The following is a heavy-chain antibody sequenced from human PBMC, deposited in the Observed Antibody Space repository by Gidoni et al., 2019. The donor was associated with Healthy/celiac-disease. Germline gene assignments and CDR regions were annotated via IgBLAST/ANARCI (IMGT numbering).Heavy chain of an antibody. V-gene: IGHV3-23*01. CDR1: GFPFSSYA. D-gene: IGHD2-15*01. CDR3: ANVCSGGSCYSGDY. CDR2: ISGSGGST. Sequence: EVQLLESGGGLVQPGGSLRLSCAASGFPFSSYAMSWVRQAPGKGLEWVSAISGSGGSTYYADSVKGRFTISRDNSKNTLYLQMNSLRAEDTAVYYCANVCSGGSCYSGDYWGQGTLVTVSS. J-gene: IGHJ4*02.